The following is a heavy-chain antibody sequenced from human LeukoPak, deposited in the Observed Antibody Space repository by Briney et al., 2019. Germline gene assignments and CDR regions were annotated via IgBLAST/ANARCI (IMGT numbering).Heavy chain of an antibody. V-gene: IGHV3-21*01. J-gene: IGHJ4*02. Sequence: GGSLRLSCAASGFTFSSYSMNWVRQAPGKGLEWVSSISSSSSYIYYADSVKGRFTISRDNAENSLYLQMNSLRAEDTAVYYCARDLGDYYDSGAYFDYWGQGTLVTVSS. CDR3: ARDLGDYYDSGAYFDY. D-gene: IGHD3-22*01. CDR1: GFTFSSYS. CDR2: ISSSSSYI.